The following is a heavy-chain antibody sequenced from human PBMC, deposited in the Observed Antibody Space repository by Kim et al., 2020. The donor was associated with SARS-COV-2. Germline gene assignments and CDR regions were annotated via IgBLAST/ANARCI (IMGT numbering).Heavy chain of an antibody. CDR3: ARGAAFEGNSYYFAFDY. Sequence: GGSLRLSCAASGFNFSNFAIHWVRQAPGKGLEWVGAISYHGFNQQYAESVKGRFTISRDNPKTTLYVEMNSLSPEDTAVYYCARGAAFEGNSYYFAFDYWGPGTLVSVSS. V-gene: IGHV3-30*04. D-gene: IGHD3-22*01. CDR1: GFNFSNFA. J-gene: IGHJ4*02. CDR2: ISYHGFNQ.